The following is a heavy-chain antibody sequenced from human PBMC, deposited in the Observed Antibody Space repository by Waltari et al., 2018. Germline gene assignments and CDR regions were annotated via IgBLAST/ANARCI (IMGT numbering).Heavy chain of an antibody. V-gene: IGHV4-59*01. J-gene: IGHJ5*02. CDR1: GGSISSYY. D-gene: IGHD5-12*01. CDR3: ARVGGGYDFGWFDP. CDR2: IYYSGST. Sequence: QVQLQESGPGLVKPSETLSLTCTVSGGSISSYYWSWIRQPPGKGLEWIGYIYYSGSTNYNPSLKSRVTISVDTSKNQFSLKLSSVTAADTAVYYCARVGGGYDFGWFDPWGQGTLVTVSS.